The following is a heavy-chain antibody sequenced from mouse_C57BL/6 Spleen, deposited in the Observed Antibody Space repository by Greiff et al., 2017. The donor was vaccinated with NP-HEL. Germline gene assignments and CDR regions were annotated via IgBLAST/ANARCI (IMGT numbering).Heavy chain of an antibody. CDR2: ISDGGSYT. J-gene: IGHJ3*01. V-gene: IGHV5-4*01. CDR1: GFTFSSYA. CDR3: ARNWDAWFAY. D-gene: IGHD4-1*01. Sequence: EVQLVESGGGLVKPGGSLKLSCAASGFTFSSYAMSWVRQTPDKRLEWVATISDGGSYTSYPDNVKGRFTISRDNAKNNLYLQMSHLKSEDTAMYYCARNWDAWFAYWGQGTLVTVSA.